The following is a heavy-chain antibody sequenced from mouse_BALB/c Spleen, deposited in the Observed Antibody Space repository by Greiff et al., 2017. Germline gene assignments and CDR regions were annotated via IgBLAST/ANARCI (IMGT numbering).Heavy chain of an antibody. D-gene: IGHD2-3*01. Sequence: VQLQESGPGLVAPSQSLSITCTVSGFSLTGYGVNWVRQPPGKGLEWLGMIWGDGSTDYNSALKSRLSISKDNSKSQVFLKMNSLQTDDTARYYCASEGGKNDGNYGFDYWGQGTTLTVSS. CDR3: ASEGGKNDGNYGFDY. CDR2: IWGDGST. CDR1: GFSLTGYG. V-gene: IGHV2-6-7*01. J-gene: IGHJ2*01.